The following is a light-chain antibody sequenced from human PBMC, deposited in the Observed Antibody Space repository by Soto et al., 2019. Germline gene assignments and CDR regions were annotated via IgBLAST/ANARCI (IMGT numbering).Light chain of an antibody. V-gene: IGKV3D-15*01. Sequence: EIVMRQSPATLSVSPVERAPLSGRASQSVGSDLAWYQQRPGQAPRLVIYDIFTRATGVPTRISGSGSGTEFTLTIRSLQSEDFAVYYCQQYNNWPRTFGQGTKVDIK. CDR3: QQYNNWPRT. J-gene: IGKJ1*01. CDR2: DIF. CDR1: QSVGSD.